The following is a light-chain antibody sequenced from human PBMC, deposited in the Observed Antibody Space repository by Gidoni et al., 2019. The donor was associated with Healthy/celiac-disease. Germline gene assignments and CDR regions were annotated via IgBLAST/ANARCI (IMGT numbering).Light chain of an antibody. V-gene: IGKV3-15*01. CDR1: QSVSSN. CDR2: GAS. J-gene: IGKJ4*01. Sequence: EIVMPPSPATLSVSPGERATLSCRASQSVSSNLAWYQQKPGQAPRLLSYGASTRATGIPARFSGSGSGTEFTLTISSLQSEDFAVYYCQQYNNWPPDFGGGTKVEIK. CDR3: QQYNNWPPD.